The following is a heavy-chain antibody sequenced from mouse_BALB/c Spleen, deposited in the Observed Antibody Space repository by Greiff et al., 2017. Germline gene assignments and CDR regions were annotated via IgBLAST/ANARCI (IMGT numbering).Heavy chain of an antibody. CDR1: GFSLTSYG. CDR2: IWAGGST. CDR3: ASPYYGNLYYAMDY. V-gene: IGHV2-9*02. D-gene: IGHD2-10*01. Sequence: VQLQQSGPGLVAPSQSLSITCTVSGFSLTSYGVPWVRQPPGKGLEWLGVIWAGGSTNYNSALMSRLSISKDNSKSQVYLKMNSLQTDDTAMYYCASPYYGNLYYAMDYWGQGTSVTVSS. J-gene: IGHJ4*01.